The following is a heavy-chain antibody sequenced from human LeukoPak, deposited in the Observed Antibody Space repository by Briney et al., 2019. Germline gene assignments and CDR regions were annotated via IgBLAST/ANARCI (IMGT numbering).Heavy chain of an antibody. Sequence: QPGGSLRLSCAASGFTFSGSAMHWVRQASGKGLEWVGRIRSKANSYATAYAASVKGRFTISRDDSKNTAYLQMNSLKTEDTAVYYCTSLSGSHTYYYYYMDVWGKGTTVTISS. CDR2: IRSKANSYAT. J-gene: IGHJ6*03. D-gene: IGHD1-26*01. CDR1: GFTFSGSA. V-gene: IGHV3-73*01. CDR3: TSLSGSHTYYYYYMDV.